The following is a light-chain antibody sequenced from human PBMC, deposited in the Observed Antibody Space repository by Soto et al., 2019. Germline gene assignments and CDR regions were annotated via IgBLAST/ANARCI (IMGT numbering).Light chain of an antibody. Sequence: QSALTQPASVSGSPGQSITISCTKTTGDFGGYNLVSWYQHHPGRAPKLIIYEAIKRPSGVSNRFSGSKSGNTASLTISGLQPEDEADYYCCSFVLFGGGTKLTVL. J-gene: IGLJ2*01. CDR1: TGDFGGYNL. CDR3: CSFVL. CDR2: EAI. V-gene: IGLV2-23*01.